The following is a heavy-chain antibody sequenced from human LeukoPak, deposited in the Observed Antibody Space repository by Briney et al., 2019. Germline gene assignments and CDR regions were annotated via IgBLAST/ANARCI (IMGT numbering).Heavy chain of an antibody. CDR1: AGSISSGSHY. Sequence: PSETLSLTCTVSAGSISSGSHYWTWIRQPAGKGLEWIGRIYISGSTNYNASLKSRVTISVDTSKNQFSLKLSSVTAADTAVYYCAGERGSLTGYLSIDYWGHGTLVTVSS. V-gene: IGHV4-61*02. D-gene: IGHD3-9*01. J-gene: IGHJ4*01. CDR3: AGERGSLTGYLSIDY. CDR2: IYISGST.